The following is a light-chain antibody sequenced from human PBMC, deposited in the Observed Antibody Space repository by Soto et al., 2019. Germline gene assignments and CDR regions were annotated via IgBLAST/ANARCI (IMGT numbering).Light chain of an antibody. Sequence: EVVLTQSPLSLPVTLGQPASISCWSSQSLVYSNGNTYLNWFHQRPGQSPRRLIYLVSNRDSGVPDRFSGSGSGTDFTLKISRVEAEDVGVYYCMQGTHWPWTFGQGAKVDI. CDR2: LVS. J-gene: IGKJ1*01. V-gene: IGKV2-30*01. CDR3: MQGTHWPWT. CDR1: QSLVYSNGNTY.